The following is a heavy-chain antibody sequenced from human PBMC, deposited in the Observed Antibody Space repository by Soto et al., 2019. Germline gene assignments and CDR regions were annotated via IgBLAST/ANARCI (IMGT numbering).Heavy chain of an antibody. J-gene: IGHJ4*02. D-gene: IGHD2-15*01. CDR1: GGTFSSYA. V-gene: IGHV1-69*12. CDR3: ARESRYCSGGSCYFLPGIDY. Sequence: QVQLVQSGAEVKKPGSSVKVSCKASGGTFSSYAISWVRQALGQGLEWLGGIIPTFGTANYAQKFQGRVTITADESTSTAYMELSSLRSEDTAVYYCARESRYCSGGSCYFLPGIDYWGQGTLVTVSS. CDR2: IIPTFGTA.